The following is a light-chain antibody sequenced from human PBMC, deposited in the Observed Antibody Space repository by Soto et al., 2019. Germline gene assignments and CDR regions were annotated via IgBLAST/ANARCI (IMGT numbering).Light chain of an antibody. CDR2: GAS. J-gene: IGKJ3*01. CDR1: QSVSSNY. Sequence: EIVLTQSPGTLSLSPGERATLSCRASQSVSSNYLAWYQFKVGQAPRLLIYGASNRPTGIPDRFSGSGSGTDFTLTISRLEPEDSAVYFCQQYGGSPIFTFGPGTKPDIK. CDR3: QQYGGSPIFT. V-gene: IGKV3-20*01.